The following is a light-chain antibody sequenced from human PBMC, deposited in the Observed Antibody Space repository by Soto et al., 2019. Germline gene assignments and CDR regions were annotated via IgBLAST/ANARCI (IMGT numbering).Light chain of an antibody. V-gene: IGKV1-39*01. J-gene: IGKJ4*01. CDR2: AAF. Sequence: DIQMTQSPSSLSASVGDRVTITCRASQSINNYLNWYQQKPGKAPKLLIYAAFSLQSGVPSRFSGSGSGPDFTLTIRSPQTEDFATFYCQQSYSIPLTFGGGTKVEIK. CDR3: QQSYSIPLT. CDR1: QSINNY.